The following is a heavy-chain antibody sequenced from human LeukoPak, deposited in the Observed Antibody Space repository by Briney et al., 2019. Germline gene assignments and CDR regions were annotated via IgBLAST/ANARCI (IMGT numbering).Heavy chain of an antibody. CDR1: GYTFTNYG. CDR3: ARVGDYYEDVGFDY. CDR2: ISAYNGNT. D-gene: IGHD3-22*01. V-gene: IGHV1-18*01. J-gene: IGHJ4*02. Sequence: ASVKVSCKASGYTFTNYGISWVRQAPGQGLEWMGWISAYNGNTNYAQKLQGRVTMTTDTSTSTAYVELRSLRSDDTAVYYCARVGDYYEDVGFDYWGQGTLVTVSS.